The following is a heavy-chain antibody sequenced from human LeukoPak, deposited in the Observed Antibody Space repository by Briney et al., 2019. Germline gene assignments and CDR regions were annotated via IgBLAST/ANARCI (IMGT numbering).Heavy chain of an antibody. V-gene: IGHV3-30*02. D-gene: IGHD2-2*01. J-gene: IGHJ3*02. CDR2: IRYDGSNK. CDR3: AKDRGGCSSTSCYENDAFDI. Sequence: PGGSLRLSCAASGFTFSSYGMHWVRQAPGKGLEWVAFIRYDGSNKYYADSVKGRFTISRDNSKNTLYLQMNSLRAEDTAVYYCAKDRGGCSSTSCYENDAFDIWGQGTMVTVSS. CDR1: GFTFSSYG.